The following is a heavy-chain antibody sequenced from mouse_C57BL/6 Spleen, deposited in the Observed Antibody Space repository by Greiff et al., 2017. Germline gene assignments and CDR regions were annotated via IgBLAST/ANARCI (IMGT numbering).Heavy chain of an antibody. CDR2: ISSGSSTI. J-gene: IGHJ4*01. CDR1: GFTFSDYG. CDR3: ARGLSYYYAMDY. V-gene: IGHV5-17*01. Sequence: EVMLVESGGGLVKPGGSLRLSCAASGFTFSDYGMHWVRQAPEKGLGWVAYISSGSSTIYYADTVKGRFTISRDNAKNTLFLQMTSLRSEDTAMYYCARGLSYYYAMDYWGQGTSVTVSS.